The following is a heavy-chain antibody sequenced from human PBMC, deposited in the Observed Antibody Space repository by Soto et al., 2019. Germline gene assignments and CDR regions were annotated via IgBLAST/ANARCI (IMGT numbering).Heavy chain of an antibody. D-gene: IGHD4-17*01. CDR2: FDPEDGET. CDR3: ATDADYGDTTFDY. V-gene: IGHV1-24*01. J-gene: IGHJ4*02. CDR1: GYTLTELS. Sequence: ASLKVSCKVSGYTLTELSMHWVRQAPGKGLEWMGGFDPEDGETIYAQKFQGRVTMTEDTSTDTAYMELSSLRSEDTAVYYCATDADYGDTTFDYWGQGTLVTVSS.